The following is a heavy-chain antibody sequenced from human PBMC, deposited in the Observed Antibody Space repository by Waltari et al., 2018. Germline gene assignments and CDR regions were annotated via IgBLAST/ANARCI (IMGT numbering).Heavy chain of an antibody. D-gene: IGHD3-10*01. J-gene: IGHJ6*02. V-gene: IGHV5-51*03. Sequence: EVQLVQSGAEVKKPGESLKISCKGSGYSFTSYWIGWVRQMPGKGLEWMGIIYPGDSRTRYSPSFQGQVTIAADKSISTAYLQWSSLKASDTAMYYCARTMVQGTSLYYYYGMDVWGQGTTVTVSS. CDR1: GYSFTSYW. CDR2: IYPGDSRT. CDR3: ARTMVQGTSLYYYYGMDV.